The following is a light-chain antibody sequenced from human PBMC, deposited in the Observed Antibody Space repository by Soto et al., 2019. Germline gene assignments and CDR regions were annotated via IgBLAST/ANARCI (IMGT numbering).Light chain of an antibody. V-gene: IGKV3-20*01. CDR2: GAS. CDR3: QQYGSSPPT. J-gene: IGKJ1*01. CDR1: QSVSSSY. Sequence: EVVLTQSPGTLSLSPGERATLSCRASQSVSSSYLAWYQQKPGQAPRLLIYGASSRATGIPDRFSGSGSGTDFTLTISRLEPEDFAVYYCQQYGSSPPTFCQGAMVDVK.